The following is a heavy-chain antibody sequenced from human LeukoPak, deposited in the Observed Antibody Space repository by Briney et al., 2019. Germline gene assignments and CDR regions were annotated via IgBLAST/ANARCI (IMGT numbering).Heavy chain of an antibody. D-gene: IGHD6-13*01. CDR3: AKTRPLDSSSWSHGDY. Sequence: GGSLRLSCAASGFTFSNYWMTWVRQAPGKGLEWEANINRDGSERYYVDSVKGRFTISRDNSKNTLYLQMNSLRAEDTAVYYCAKTRPLDSSSWSHGDYWGQGTLVAVSS. J-gene: IGHJ4*02. V-gene: IGHV3-7*03. CDR1: GFTFSNYW. CDR2: INRDGSER.